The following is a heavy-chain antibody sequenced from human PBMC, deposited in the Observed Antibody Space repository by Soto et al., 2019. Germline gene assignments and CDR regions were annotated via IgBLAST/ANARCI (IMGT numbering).Heavy chain of an antibody. Sequence: GGSLRLSCAASGFTFSSYSMNWVRQAPGKGLEWVSSISSSSSYIYYADSVKGRFTISRDNAKNSLYLQMNSLRAEDTAVYYCARDRGAGVVVVAATEDYYYYGTDVWGQATTVTVS. CDR1: GFTFSSYS. J-gene: IGHJ6*02. D-gene: IGHD2-15*01. CDR2: ISSSSSYI. V-gene: IGHV3-21*01. CDR3: ARDRGAGVVVVAATEDYYYYGTDV.